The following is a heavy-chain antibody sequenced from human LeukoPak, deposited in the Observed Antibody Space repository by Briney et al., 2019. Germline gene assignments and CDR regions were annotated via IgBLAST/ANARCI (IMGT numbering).Heavy chain of an antibody. CDR1: GYTFTSHY. Sequence: ASVKVSCKASGYTFTSHYMHWVRQAPGQGLEWMGWISPSSGDTDYSQRFQGRVTMTRDTSISTAYMELSRLRSDDTAVNYCARAAIAVAGDYHYHYMDVWGKGTTVTVSS. CDR3: ARAAIAVAGDYHYHYMDV. CDR2: ISPSSGDT. V-gene: IGHV1-2*02. D-gene: IGHD6-19*01. J-gene: IGHJ6*03.